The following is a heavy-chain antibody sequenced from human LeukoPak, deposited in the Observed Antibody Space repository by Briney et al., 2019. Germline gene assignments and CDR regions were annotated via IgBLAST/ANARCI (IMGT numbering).Heavy chain of an antibody. Sequence: SETLSLTYTVSGGSISSGNYYWSWIRQPAGKGLEWIGRIYTSGSTTYNPSLKSRLTMSVDTSKNQFSLKLSSVAAADTAIYYCASEGRYYDSSGYEYFQHWGQGTLVTVSS. CDR2: IYTSGST. D-gene: IGHD3-22*01. J-gene: IGHJ1*01. CDR3: ASEGRYYDSSGYEYFQH. CDR1: GGSISSGNYY. V-gene: IGHV4-61*02.